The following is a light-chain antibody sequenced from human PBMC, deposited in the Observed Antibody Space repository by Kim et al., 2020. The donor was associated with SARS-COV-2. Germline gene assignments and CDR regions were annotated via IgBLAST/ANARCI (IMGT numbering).Light chain of an antibody. CDR1: SSDVGGYNY. J-gene: IGLJ3*02. V-gene: IGLV2-14*04. CDR2: DVS. Sequence: QSITISCTGTSSDVGGYNYVSWYQQHPGKAPKLMIYDVSKRPSGVSNRFSGSKSGNTASLTISGLQAEDEADYYCSSYTSSSTPLVFGGGTQLTVL. CDR3: SSYTSSSTPLV.